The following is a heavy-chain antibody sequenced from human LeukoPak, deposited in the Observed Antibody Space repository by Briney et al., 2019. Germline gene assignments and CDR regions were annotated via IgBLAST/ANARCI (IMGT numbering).Heavy chain of an antibody. CDR3: AREDCSGGSCYGGFDY. V-gene: IGHV6-1*01. CDR2: TYYRSKWYN. D-gene: IGHD2-15*01. J-gene: IGHJ4*02. CDR1: GDTVSSNSAA. Sequence: SQTLSLTCAISGDTVSSNSAAWHWIRQSPSRGLEWLGRTYYRSKWYNDNAVSVKCRITINPDTSKNQFSLQLNSVTPEDTAVYYCAREDCSGGSCYGGFDYWGQGTLVTVSS.